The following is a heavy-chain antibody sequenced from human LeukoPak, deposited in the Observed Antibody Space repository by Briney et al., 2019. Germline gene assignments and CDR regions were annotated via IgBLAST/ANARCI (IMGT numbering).Heavy chain of an antibody. D-gene: IGHD3-10*01. V-gene: IGHV4-59*08. CDR2: IYYSGST. J-gene: IGHJ4*02. CDR3: ARTSSLNVRGFGTADY. CDR1: GGSISSYY. Sequence: SETLSLTCTVSGGSISSYYWSWIRQPPGKGLEWIGYIYYSGSTNYNPSLKSRVTISVDTSKNQFSLKLSSVTAADTAVYYCARTSSLNVRGFGTADYWGQGTLVTVSS.